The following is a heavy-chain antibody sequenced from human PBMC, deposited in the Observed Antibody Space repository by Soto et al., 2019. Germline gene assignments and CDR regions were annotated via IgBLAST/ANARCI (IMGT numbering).Heavy chain of an antibody. V-gene: IGHV4-39*01. D-gene: IGHD3-9*01. Sequence: SETLSLTCTVSGGSISSSYYYWGWIRQPPGKGLEWIGSIYYSGNTHYNPSLQSRVTMSVDTSKSRFSLKLSSVTAADSAVYFGARLEGLATISYYFDFWGPGALVTVSS. CDR3: ARLEGLATISYYFDF. CDR2: IYYSGNT. J-gene: IGHJ4*02. CDR1: GGSISSSYYY.